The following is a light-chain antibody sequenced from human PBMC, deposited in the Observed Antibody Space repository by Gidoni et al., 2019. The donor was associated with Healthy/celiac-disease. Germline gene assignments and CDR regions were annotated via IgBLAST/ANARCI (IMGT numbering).Light chain of an antibody. V-gene: IGKV3-20*01. CDR1: QSVSSSY. CDR3: QQYGSSPYT. Sequence: GTLSLSPGERATRSCRASQSVSSSYLAWYQQKPGQAPRLPIYGASSRATGIPDRFSGSGSGTDVTLTISRLEPEDFAVYYCQQYGSSPYTFGQGTKLEIK. J-gene: IGKJ2*01. CDR2: GAS.